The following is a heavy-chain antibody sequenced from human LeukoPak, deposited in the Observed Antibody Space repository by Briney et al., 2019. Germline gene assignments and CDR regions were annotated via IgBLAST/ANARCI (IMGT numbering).Heavy chain of an antibody. J-gene: IGHJ6*02. Sequence: SETLSLTCAVYGGSFRGYYWSWIRQPPGKGLEWIGEINHSGSTNYNPSLKSRVTISVDTSKNQFSLKLSSVTAADTAVYYCARVSGARYCSSTSCYGNRFNGMDVWGQGTTVTVSS. CDR1: GGSFRGYY. CDR3: ARVSGARYCSSTSCYGNRFNGMDV. V-gene: IGHV4-34*01. CDR2: INHSGST. D-gene: IGHD2-2*01.